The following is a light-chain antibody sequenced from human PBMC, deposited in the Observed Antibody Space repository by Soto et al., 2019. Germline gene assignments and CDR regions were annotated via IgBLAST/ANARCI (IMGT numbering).Light chain of an antibody. J-gene: IGKJ1*01. CDR1: QGLSNY. CDR3: QKYNSAPQT. Sequence: DIQMTQSPSSLSASGGDRVTITCRASQGLSNYLPCYHQKAGTGPKLLVEAASTSQSVVPSRFIGSGSGTDLTLTISSLQLEDVATYYRQKYNSAPQTFGQAIKV. CDR2: AAS. V-gene: IGKV1-27*01.